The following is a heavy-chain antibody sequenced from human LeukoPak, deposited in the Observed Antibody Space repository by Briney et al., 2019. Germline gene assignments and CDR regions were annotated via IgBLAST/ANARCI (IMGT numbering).Heavy chain of an antibody. CDR3: ARGASRSFDY. CDR2: MNPNSGNT. CDR1: GYTFTGYY. V-gene: IGHV1-8*02. Sequence: AASVKVSCKASGYTFTGYYMHWVRQAPGQGLEWMGWMNPNSGNTGYVQKFQGRVTMTRTTSINTAYMELSGLRSADTAVYYCARGASRSFDYWGQGTLVTVSS. J-gene: IGHJ4*02.